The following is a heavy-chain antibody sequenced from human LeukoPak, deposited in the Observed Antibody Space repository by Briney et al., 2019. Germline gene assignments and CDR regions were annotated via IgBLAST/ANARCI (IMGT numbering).Heavy chain of an antibody. J-gene: IGHJ4*02. D-gene: IGHD5-18*01. Sequence: ASVKVSCKASGYTFTGYYMHWVRQAPGQGLEWMGWINPNSGGTNYAQKFQGRVTMTRDTSISTAYMELSRLRSDDTAVYYCARDLIQLWSPNSDFDYWGQGTLVTVYS. CDR2: INPNSGGT. CDR3: ARDLIQLWSPNSDFDY. V-gene: IGHV1-2*02. CDR1: GYTFTGYY.